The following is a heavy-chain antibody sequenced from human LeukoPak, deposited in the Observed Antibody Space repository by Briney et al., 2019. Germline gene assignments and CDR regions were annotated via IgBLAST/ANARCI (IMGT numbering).Heavy chain of an antibody. CDR1: GGTFSSYA. CDR3: ARQAFRTEMISADY. J-gene: IGHJ4*02. CDR2: IIPIFGTA. D-gene: IGHD3/OR15-3a*01. Sequence: SVKVSCKASGGTFSSYAISWVRQAPGQGLEWMGGIIPIFGTANYAQKFQGRVTITADESTSTAYMELSSLRSEDTAVYYCARQAFRTEMISADYGGQGPLVTVPS. V-gene: IGHV1-69*13.